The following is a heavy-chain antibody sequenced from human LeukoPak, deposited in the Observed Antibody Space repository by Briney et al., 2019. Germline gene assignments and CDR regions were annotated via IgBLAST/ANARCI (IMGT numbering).Heavy chain of an antibody. J-gene: IGHJ3*01. D-gene: IGHD3-3*01. CDR3: ARDTVRFAPSHPQRAAFDV. CDR2: ISTTNGDT. Sequence: GASVKVSCKASGYTFTNFGISWVRQAPGQGLEYMGWISTTNGDTNYALKVQGRVTMTTDASTTTATMELRNLKSDDPGVYYCARDTVRFAPSHPQRAAFDVWGQGTMVTVSS. V-gene: IGHV1-18*01. CDR1: GYTFTNFG.